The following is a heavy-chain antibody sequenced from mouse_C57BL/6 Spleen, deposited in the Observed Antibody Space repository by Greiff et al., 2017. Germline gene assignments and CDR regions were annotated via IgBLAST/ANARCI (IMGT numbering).Heavy chain of an antibody. CDR2: IYPGSGNT. J-gene: IGHJ1*03. CDR3: ARCPYYGSSYWYFEV. D-gene: IGHD1-1*01. Sequence: VKLMESGAELVRPGASVKLSCKASGYTFTDYYINWVKQRPGQGLEWIARIYPGSGNTYYNEKFKGKATLTAEKSSSTAYMQLSSLTSEDSAVYFCARCPYYGSSYWYFEVWGTGTTVTVSS. CDR1: GYTFTDYY. V-gene: IGHV1-76*01.